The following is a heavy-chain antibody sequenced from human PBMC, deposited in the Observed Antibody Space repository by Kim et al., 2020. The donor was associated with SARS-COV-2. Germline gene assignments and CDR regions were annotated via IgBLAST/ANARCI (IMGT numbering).Heavy chain of an antibody. CDR1: AGSISSHY. D-gene: IGHD6-19*01. CDR3: ARGPSAWRFDP. Sequence: SETLSLTCSVSAGSISSHYWSWIRRPPGEGLELLGYIYFTGSTNYNPSLKSRVTISVDTSKNHFFLKVTSVTAADTAVYYCARGPSAWRFDPWGQGTLV. CDR2: IYFTGST. V-gene: IGHV4-59*11. J-gene: IGHJ5*02.